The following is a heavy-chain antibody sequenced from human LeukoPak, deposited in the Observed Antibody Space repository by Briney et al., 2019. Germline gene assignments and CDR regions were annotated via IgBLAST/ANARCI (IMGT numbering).Heavy chain of an antibody. CDR3: ARFYDDGGKGFDP. CDR2: ISSSGSTI. V-gene: IGHV3-48*03. D-gene: IGHD4-23*01. CDR1: GFTFSSYE. J-gene: IGHJ5*02. Sequence: GGSLRLSCAASGFTFSSYEMNWVRQAPGKGLEWVSYISSSGSTIYYADSVKGRFTISRDNAKNSLYLQMNSLRAEDTAVYYCARFYDDGGKGFDPWGQGTQVTVSS.